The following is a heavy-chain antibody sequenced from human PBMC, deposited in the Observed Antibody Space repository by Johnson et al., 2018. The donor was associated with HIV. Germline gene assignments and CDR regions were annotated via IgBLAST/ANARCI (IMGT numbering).Heavy chain of an antibody. CDR3: ATSGSYYGAAFDI. CDR2: ISWNSGSI. Sequence: LVESGGALVQPGRSLRLSCAPSGFTFDDYAVHWVRQVPGKGLEWVSSISWNSGSIGYADSVKGRFTISRDNAKNSLYLQMNSLRAEDTALYYCATSGSYYGAAFDIWGQGTMVTVSS. D-gene: IGHD1-26*01. J-gene: IGHJ3*02. CDR1: GFTFDDYA. V-gene: IGHV3-9*01.